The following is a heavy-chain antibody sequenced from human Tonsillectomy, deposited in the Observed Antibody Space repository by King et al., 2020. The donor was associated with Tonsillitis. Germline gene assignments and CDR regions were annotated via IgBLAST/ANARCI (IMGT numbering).Heavy chain of an antibody. CDR1: GFTFSSYN. V-gene: IGHV3-21*01. Sequence: VQLVESGGGLVKPGGSLRLSCAASGFTFSSYNMNWVRQAPGKGLEWVASISSSSSYISYADSVEGRFTISRDNAKNSLFVQLNSLRAEDTAVYYCARDYDILTGRTPLDYWGQGTLVTVSS. CDR3: ARDYDILTGRTPLDY. CDR2: ISSSSSYI. D-gene: IGHD3-9*01. J-gene: IGHJ4*02.